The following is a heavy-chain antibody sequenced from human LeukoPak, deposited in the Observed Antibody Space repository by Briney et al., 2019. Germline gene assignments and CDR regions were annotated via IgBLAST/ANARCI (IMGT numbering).Heavy chain of an antibody. V-gene: IGHV4-34*01. CDR1: GGSFSGYY. D-gene: IGHD3-9*01. Sequence: PSETLSLTCAVYGGSFSGYYRSWIRQPPGKGLEWIGEINHSGSTNYNPSLKSRVTISVDTSKNQFSLKLSSVTAADTAVYYCAGGHRDYDFLTGYYYNYWGQGTLVTVSS. J-gene: IGHJ4*02. CDR3: AGGHRDYDFLTGYYYNY. CDR2: INHSGST.